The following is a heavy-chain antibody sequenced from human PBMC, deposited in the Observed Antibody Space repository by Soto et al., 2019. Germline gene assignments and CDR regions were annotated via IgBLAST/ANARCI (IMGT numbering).Heavy chain of an antibody. J-gene: IGHJ5*02. CDR3: AGGYCSSTSCYAPLNWFDP. Sequence: QVQLQQWGAGLLKPSETLSLTCAVYGGSFSGYYWSWIRQPPGKGLEWIGEINHSGSTNYNPSLKSRDTISVNTSKNQFSLKLSSVTAADTAVYYCAGGYCSSTSCYAPLNWFDPWGQGTLVTVSS. D-gene: IGHD2-2*01. V-gene: IGHV4-34*01. CDR2: INHSGST. CDR1: GGSFSGYY.